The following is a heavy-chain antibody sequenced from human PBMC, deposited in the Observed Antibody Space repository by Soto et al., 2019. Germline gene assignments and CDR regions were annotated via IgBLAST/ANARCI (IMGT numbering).Heavy chain of an antibody. CDR2: ISCCGGST. V-gene: IGHV3-23*01. CDR3: AKADGEQWLIPHLDN. Sequence: PGGSLRLSCEASGFNFKKFAMGGVRQAPGEGREGFSGISCCGGSTFYAASVKGRFSLARDDSKNTLSLQLNSLRVEDTAHYYCAKADGEQWLIPHLDNWGQGTQVTVSS. D-gene: IGHD6-19*01. CDR1: GFNFKKFA. J-gene: IGHJ1*01.